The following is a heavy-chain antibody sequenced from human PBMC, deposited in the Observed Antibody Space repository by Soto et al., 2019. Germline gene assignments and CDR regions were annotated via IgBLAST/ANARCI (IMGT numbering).Heavy chain of an antibody. J-gene: IGHJ4*02. D-gene: IGHD1-1*01. CDR3: AGIRHRRETGMPYFDS. Sequence: QVQLVQSGAEVRKPGSSVRLSCKVSGGTFNRDGITWVRQAPGQGLEWMGEIIPILGTVKFAQKFQGRVTPTAANSTDTAYAELSPLRPEDTAFYCWAGIRHRRETGMPYFDSLGQGPPATGSS. CDR1: GGTFNRDG. CDR2: IIPILGTV. V-gene: IGHV1-69*06.